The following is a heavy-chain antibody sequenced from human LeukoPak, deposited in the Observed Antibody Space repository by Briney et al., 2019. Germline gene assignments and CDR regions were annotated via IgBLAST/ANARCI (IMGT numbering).Heavy chain of an antibody. Sequence: GGSLRLSCAASGFTFSSYWMSWLRQAPGKGLEWVANIKQDGSEKYYVDSVKGRFTISRDNAKNSLYLQMNSLRAEDTAVYYCARDRGDIVVIPAAIAYWGQGTLVTVSS. CDR1: GFTFSSYW. CDR2: IKQDGSEK. J-gene: IGHJ4*02. CDR3: ARDRGDIVVIPAAIAY. D-gene: IGHD2-2*02. V-gene: IGHV3-7*01.